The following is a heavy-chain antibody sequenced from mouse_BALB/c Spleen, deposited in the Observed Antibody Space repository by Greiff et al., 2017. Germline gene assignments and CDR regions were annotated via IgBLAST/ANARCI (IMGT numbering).Heavy chain of an antibody. CDR2: IWAGGST. D-gene: IGHD2-14*01. J-gene: IGHJ4*01. CDR1: GFSLTSYG. V-gene: IGHV2-9*02. CDR3: ARGYRYDYYAMDY. Sequence: VQLVESGPGLVAPSQSLSITCTVSGFSLTSYGVHWVRQPPGKGLEWLGVIWAGGSTNYNSALMSRLSISKDNSKSQVFLKMNSLQTDDTAMYYCARGYRYDYYAMDYWGQGTSVTVSS.